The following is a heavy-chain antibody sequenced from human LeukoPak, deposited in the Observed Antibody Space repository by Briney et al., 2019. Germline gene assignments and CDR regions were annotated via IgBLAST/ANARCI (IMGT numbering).Heavy chain of an antibody. J-gene: IGHJ6*02. CDR1: GYSFTSYW. Sequence: GESLKISCKGSGYSFTSYWTGWVRQMPGKGLEWMGIIYPGDSDTRYSPSFQGQVTISADKSISTAYLQWSSLKASDTAMYYCARHDTAMVYYYGMDVWGQGTTVTVSS. V-gene: IGHV5-51*01. CDR3: ARHDTAMVYYYGMDV. CDR2: IYPGDSDT. D-gene: IGHD5-18*01.